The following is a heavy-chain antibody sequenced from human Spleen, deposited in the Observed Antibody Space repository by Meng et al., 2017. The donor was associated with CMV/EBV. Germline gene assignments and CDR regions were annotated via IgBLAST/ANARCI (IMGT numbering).Heavy chain of an antibody. J-gene: IGHJ6*02. D-gene: IGHD5-12*01. CDR2: IDWNGGST. Sequence: GGSLRLSCEASGFIFDDHGMSWVRQAPGKGLEWVSGIDWNGGSTGYADSVKGRFTISRDNAKNSLYLQMNSLRAEDTAVYYSARDTAGGYVGGMDVWGQGTTVTVSS. CDR1: GFIFDDHG. CDR3: ARDTAGGYVGGMDV. V-gene: IGHV3-20*04.